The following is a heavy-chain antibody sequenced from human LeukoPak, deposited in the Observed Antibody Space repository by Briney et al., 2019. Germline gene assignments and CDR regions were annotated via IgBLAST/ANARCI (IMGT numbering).Heavy chain of an antibody. D-gene: IGHD2-2*01. CDR1: GFTFSSYG. J-gene: IGHJ4*02. Sequence: GGSLRLSCAASGFTFSSYGMHWVRQAPGKGLEWVAVIWYDGSSKYYADSVKGRFTISRDNSKNTLYLQMNSLRAEDTAVYYCARDGTIVVVPAAAPDYWGQGTLVTVSS. V-gene: IGHV3-33*01. CDR3: ARDGTIVVVPAAAPDY. CDR2: IWYDGSSK.